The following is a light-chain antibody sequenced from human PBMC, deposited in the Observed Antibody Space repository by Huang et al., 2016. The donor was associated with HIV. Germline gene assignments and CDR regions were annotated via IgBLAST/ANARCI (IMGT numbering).Light chain of an antibody. CDR2: GAS. CDR3: QQYTNWPYT. V-gene: IGKV3-15*01. Sequence: EIVMTQSPVILSVSPGERVTLSCRASQSVSKNLAWHQQKPGQAPRLLMYGASTRATGIPARVSASGSGTAFTLTISSLQSEDFAVYYCQQYTNWPYTFGQGTKLEIK. J-gene: IGKJ2*01. CDR1: QSVSKN.